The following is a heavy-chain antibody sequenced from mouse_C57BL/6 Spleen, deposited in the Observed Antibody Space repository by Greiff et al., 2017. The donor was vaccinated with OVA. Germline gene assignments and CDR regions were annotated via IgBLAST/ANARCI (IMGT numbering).Heavy chain of an antibody. CDR3: ARRDYGRGYFDV. J-gene: IGHJ1*03. D-gene: IGHD2-4*01. CDR1: GYTFTSYW. V-gene: IGHV1-55*01. CDR2: IYPGSGST. Sequence: QVQLQQPGAELVKPGASVKMSCKASGYTFTSYWITWVKQRPGQGLEWIGDIYPGSGSTNYNEKFKSKATLTVDTSSSTAYMQRSSLTSEDSAVYYCARRDYGRGYFDVWGTGTTVTVSS.